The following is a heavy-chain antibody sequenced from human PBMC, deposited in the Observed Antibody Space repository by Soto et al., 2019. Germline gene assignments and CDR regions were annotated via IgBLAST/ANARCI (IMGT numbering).Heavy chain of an antibody. Sequence: EVQLVESGGGLVPPGGSRRLSCAASGFTFSTYSMNWVRQAPGKGLEWVSFISSTGETTYYADSVKGRLTISRDNAKNSLFLQMNSLTAEDTAVYYCARDVRLPDYWGQGTLVTVSS. V-gene: IGHV3-48*01. J-gene: IGHJ4*02. D-gene: IGHD3-10*02. CDR3: ARDVRLPDY. CDR1: GFTFSTYS. CDR2: ISSTGETT.